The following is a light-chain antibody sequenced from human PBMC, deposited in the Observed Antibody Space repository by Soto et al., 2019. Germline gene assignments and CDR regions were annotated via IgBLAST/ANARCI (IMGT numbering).Light chain of an antibody. J-gene: IGLJ2*01. V-gene: IGLV1-44*01. CDR2: SNN. CDR3: LPSANTTHGYIA. Sequence: QSVLTQPPSASGTPGQRVTISCSGSSSNIGSNTVNWYQQLPGTAPKLVIYSNNQRPSGVPDRFSGSKSGTSASLAISGLQSEDEADYNSLPSANTTHGYIAFGGGTKVTVL. CDR1: SSNIGSNT.